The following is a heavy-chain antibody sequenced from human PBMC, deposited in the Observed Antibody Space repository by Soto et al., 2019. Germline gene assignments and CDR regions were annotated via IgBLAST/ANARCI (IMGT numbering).Heavy chain of an antibody. V-gene: IGHV3-11*01. CDR1: GFTFSDYY. D-gene: IGHD5-12*01. J-gene: IGHJ6*02. CDR2: ISSSGSTI. Sequence: QVQLVESGGGLVKPGGSLRLSCAASGFTFSDYYMSWIRQAPGKGLEWVSSISSSGSTIYYADSVKGRFTISRGNAKNSLYLQMNSLRAEDTAVYYCARAGREVPTIDAYYYGLDVWGQGTTVTVSS. CDR3: ARAGREVPTIDAYYYGLDV.